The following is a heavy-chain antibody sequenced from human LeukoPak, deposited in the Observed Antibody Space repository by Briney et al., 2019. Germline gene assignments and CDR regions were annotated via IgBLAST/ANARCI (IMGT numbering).Heavy chain of an antibody. V-gene: IGHV3-33*08. D-gene: IGHD1-26*01. J-gene: IGHJ5*02. CDR2: IWYDGSNK. CDR1: GFTFSGFA. CDR3: ARVQVGP. Sequence: GGSLRLSCAASGFTFSGFAMTWVRQAPGKGLEWVAVIWYDGSNKYYADSVKGRFTISRDNSKNTLYLQMNSLRAEDTAVYYCARVQVGPWGQGTLVTVSS.